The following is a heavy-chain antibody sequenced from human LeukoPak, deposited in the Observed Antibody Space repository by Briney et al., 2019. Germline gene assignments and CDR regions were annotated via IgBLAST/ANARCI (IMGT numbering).Heavy chain of an antibody. CDR2: INSDGSST. D-gene: IGHD4-11*01. Sequence: GGSLRLSCAASGFTFSSYWMHWVRQAPGKGLVWVSRINSDGSSTSYADSVKGRFTISRDNAKNTLYLQMNSLRAEDTAVYYCARVRLQMNWFDPWGQGTLVTVSS. CDR3: ARVRLQMNWFDP. J-gene: IGHJ5*02. V-gene: IGHV3-74*01. CDR1: GFTFSSYW.